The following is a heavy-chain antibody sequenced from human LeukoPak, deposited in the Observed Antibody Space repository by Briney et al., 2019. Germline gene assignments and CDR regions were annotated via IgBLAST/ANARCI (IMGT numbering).Heavy chain of an antibody. Sequence: GGSLRLSCAASGFTFSSYSMNWVRQAPGKGLEWVSYISSSSSTIYYAGSVKGRFTISRDNAKNSLYLQMNSLRAEDTAVYYCASRTGAKGDYWGQGTLVTVSS. D-gene: IGHD1-1*01. CDR3: ASRTGAKGDY. CDR2: ISSSSSTI. V-gene: IGHV3-48*04. CDR1: GFTFSSYS. J-gene: IGHJ4*02.